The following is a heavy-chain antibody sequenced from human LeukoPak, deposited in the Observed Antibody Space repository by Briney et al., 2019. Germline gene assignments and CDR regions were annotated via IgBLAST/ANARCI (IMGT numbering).Heavy chain of an antibody. D-gene: IGHD3-3*01. J-gene: IGHJ6*03. Sequence: GGSLRLSCAASGFTFDDYGMSWFRQAPGKGLEWVSGMNWNGGSTGYADSVKGRFTISRDNAKNYLYLQMNSLRAEDTALYHCARDYDFWSGYFPYYYYYYMDVWGKGTTVTVSS. CDR2: MNWNGGST. V-gene: IGHV3-20*01. CDR1: GFTFDDYG. CDR3: ARDYDFWSGYFPYYYYYYMDV.